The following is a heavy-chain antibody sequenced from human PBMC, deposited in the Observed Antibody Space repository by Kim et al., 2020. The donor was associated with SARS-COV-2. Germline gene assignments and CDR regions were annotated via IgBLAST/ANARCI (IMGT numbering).Heavy chain of an antibody. D-gene: IGHD4-17*01. CDR2: IWYDGSNK. V-gene: IGHV3-33*06. CDR1: GFIFRNHG. Sequence: GGSLRLSCAASGFIFRNHGMHWVRQAPGKGLEWVAVIWYDGSNKYYADSVKGRFTISRDNTKNTLYLKMNSLRAEDTAVYYCAKAPAHGDYYYWGQGTLVTVSS. J-gene: IGHJ4*02. CDR3: AKAPAHGDYYY.